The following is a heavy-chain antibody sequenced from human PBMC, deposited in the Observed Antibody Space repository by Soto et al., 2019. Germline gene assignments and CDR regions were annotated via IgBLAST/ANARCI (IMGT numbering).Heavy chain of an antibody. D-gene: IGHD3-3*01. V-gene: IGHV4-39*01. J-gene: IGHJ5*02. CDR2: IYYSGST. CDR3: ARGGVLRFLEWLLWFDP. Sequence: SETLSLTCTVSGGSISSSSYYWGWIRQPPGKGLEWIGSIYYSGSTYYNPSLKSRVTISVDTSKNQFSLKLSSVTAADTAVYYCARGGVLRFLEWLLWFDPWGQGTLVTVSS. CDR1: GGSISSSSYY.